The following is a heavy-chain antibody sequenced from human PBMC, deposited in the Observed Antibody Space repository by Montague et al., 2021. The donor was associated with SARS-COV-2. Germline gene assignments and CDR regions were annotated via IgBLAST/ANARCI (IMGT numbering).Heavy chain of an antibody. CDR1: GGSITSNW. D-gene: IGHD3-22*01. V-gene: IGHV4-59*01. CDR3: ARDTFYYGSVSFSVDTFDM. Sequence: TLSLTCTISGGSITSNWWSWIRQPPGKGLEWVGYALYTGRSRSNPSLQSRVFISVDTSKNQVSLKLSSVTAADTAVYYCARDTFYYGSVSFSVDTFDMWGQGTMVTVSS. J-gene: IGHJ3*02. CDR2: ALYTGRS.